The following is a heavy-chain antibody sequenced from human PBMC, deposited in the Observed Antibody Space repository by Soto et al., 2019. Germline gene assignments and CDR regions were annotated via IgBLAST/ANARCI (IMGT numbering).Heavy chain of an antibody. J-gene: IGHJ6*02. CDR3: ARXDSSGWRNGYYYYGMDV. CDR1: GYTFTSCA. CDR2: INAGNGNT. D-gene: IGHD6-19*01. Sequence: GASVKVSCKASGYTFTSCAMHWVRQAPGQRLEWMGWINAGNGNTKYSQKFQGRVTITRDTSASTAYMELSSLRSEDTAVYYCARXDSSGWRNGYYYYGMDVWDRGTTVTVSS. V-gene: IGHV1-3*01.